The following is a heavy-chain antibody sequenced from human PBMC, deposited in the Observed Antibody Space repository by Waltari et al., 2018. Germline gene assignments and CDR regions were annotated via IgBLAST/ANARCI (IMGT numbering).Heavy chain of an antibody. Sequence: QVQLVESGGGVVQPGRSLRLSCAASGFTFSSYGMHWVRQAPGKGLEWVAFIWYDGRNKYYADSVKGRFTISRDNSKNTLYLQMNSLRAEDTAVYYCARGQPVGVKGTFDYWGQGTLVTVSS. CDR1: GFTFSSYG. V-gene: IGHV3-33*01. J-gene: IGHJ4*02. CDR2: IWYDGRNK. CDR3: ARGQPVGVKGTFDY. D-gene: IGHD1-26*01.